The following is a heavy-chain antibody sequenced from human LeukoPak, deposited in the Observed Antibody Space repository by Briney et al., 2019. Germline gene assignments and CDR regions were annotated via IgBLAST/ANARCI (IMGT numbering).Heavy chain of an antibody. V-gene: IGHV4-59*12. Sequence: PSETLSLTCTVSGGSISSYYWSWIRQSPGKGLEWIGYIYYTGTSYNPSLKSRVTISVDTSKNQFSLKLSSVTAADTAVYYCASFYYGSGSYSINWFDPWGQGTLVTVSS. CDR3: ASFYYGSGSYSINWFDP. CDR2: IYYTGT. CDR1: GGSISSYY. J-gene: IGHJ5*02. D-gene: IGHD3-10*01.